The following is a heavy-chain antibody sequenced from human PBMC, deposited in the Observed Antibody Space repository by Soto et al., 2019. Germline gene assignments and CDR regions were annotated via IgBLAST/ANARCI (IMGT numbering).Heavy chain of an antibody. J-gene: IGHJ4*02. CDR1: GFTFDDYA. CDR2: ISWNSGSI. V-gene: IGHV3-9*01. Sequence: GGSLRLSCAASGFTFDDYAMHWVRQAPGKGLEWVSGISWNSGSIGYADSVKGRFTISRDNAKNSLYLQMNSLRAEDTALYYCAKDLGWGSSWYRHVLDFCGQGSLVTVSS. D-gene: IGHD6-13*01. CDR3: AKDLGWGSSWYRHVLDF.